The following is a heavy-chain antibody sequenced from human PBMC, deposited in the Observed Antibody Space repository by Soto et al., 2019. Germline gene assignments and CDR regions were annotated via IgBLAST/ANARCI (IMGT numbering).Heavy chain of an antibody. Sequence: GGSLRLSCAASGFTFSTHWMHWVCQAPGKGLVWVSRINSDGTSTYYADSVRGRFTISRDNAKNTLYLEMNSLRAEDTAVYYCVGGLSGWPYWGQGVLVTVSS. V-gene: IGHV3-74*01. CDR2: INSDGTST. D-gene: IGHD6-19*01. CDR1: GFTFSTHW. J-gene: IGHJ4*02. CDR3: VGGLSGWPY.